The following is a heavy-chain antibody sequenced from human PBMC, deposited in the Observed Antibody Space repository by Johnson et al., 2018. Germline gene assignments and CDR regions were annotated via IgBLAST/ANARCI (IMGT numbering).Heavy chain of an antibody. CDR2: IYYSGST. D-gene: IGHD3-22*01. J-gene: IGHJ3*02. CDR3: ARAEDDRSGYLI. Sequence: QVQLQESGQGLVKPSETLSLTCTVSGGSISSYYWSWIRQPPGKGLEWIGYIYYSGSTNYNPSLKSRVTISVDTSKNQFSLKLSSVTAADTAVYYCARAEDDRSGYLIWGQGTMVTVSS. CDR1: GGSISSYY. V-gene: IGHV4-59*01.